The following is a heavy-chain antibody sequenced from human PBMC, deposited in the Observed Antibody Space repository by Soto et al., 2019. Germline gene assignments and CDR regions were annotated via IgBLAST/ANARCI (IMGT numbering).Heavy chain of an antibody. D-gene: IGHD3-22*01. V-gene: IGHV3-23*01. Sequence: EVQLLESGGGLVQPGGSLSLSCAASAFTFNNYAMSWVRQAPGKGLEWVSGIGGSGRTTYYADSVKGRFTISRDNSNNTLFLQMNSLRAEDTTVYYCAKSRYSDSSGDFYDYWGQGTLVTVSS. CDR1: AFTFNNYA. CDR2: IGGSGRTT. J-gene: IGHJ4*02. CDR3: AKSRYSDSSGDFYDY.